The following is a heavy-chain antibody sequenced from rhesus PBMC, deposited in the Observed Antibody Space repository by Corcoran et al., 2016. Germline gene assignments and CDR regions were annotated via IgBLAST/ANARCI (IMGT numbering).Heavy chain of an antibody. V-gene: IGHV4-73*01. CDR2: IDGNSSST. J-gene: IGHJ4*01. Sequence: QVKLQQWGEGLVKPSETLSLTCAVYGGSISGYYWSWISQPPGKGLEWIGNIDGNSSSTTYNPSRKKRGKISKDTSKNQVSRKLSSVTAADTAVYYCARALNWNYYRYWGQGVLVTVSS. CDR3: ARALNWNYYRY. CDR1: GGSISGYY. D-gene: IGHD1-26*01.